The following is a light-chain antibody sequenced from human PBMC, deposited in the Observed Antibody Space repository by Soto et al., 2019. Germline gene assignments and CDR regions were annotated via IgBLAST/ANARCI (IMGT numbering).Light chain of an antibody. CDR3: QQRDDWPPWT. Sequence: EIVLTQSPATPSLSPGERATLSCRASQSVRNYLAWYQQRPGQAPRLLIYDASNRATGIPARFSGSGSGTDFTLTISSLEPEDFAVYYCQQRDDWPPWTFGQGTKVEIK. J-gene: IGKJ1*01. V-gene: IGKV3-11*01. CDR2: DAS. CDR1: QSVRNY.